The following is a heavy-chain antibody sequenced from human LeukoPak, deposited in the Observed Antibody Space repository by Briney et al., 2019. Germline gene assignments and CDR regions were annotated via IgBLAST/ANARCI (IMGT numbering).Heavy chain of an antibody. CDR3: ARRRERRRTDRFNYFDY. Sequence: PSETLSLTCTVSGHSIINSYYWGWIRQPPGKGLEWIGSIYHTGSTYYNSFLKSRVTISVDTSTNQFSLKLKSVAAADTAVYYCARRRERRRTDRFNYFDYWGQGALVAVSS. D-gene: IGHD1-26*01. V-gene: IGHV4-38-2*02. CDR2: IYHTGST. J-gene: IGHJ4*02. CDR1: GHSIINSYY.